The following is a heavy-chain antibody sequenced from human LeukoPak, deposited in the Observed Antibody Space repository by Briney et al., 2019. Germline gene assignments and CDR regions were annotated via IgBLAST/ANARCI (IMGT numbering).Heavy chain of an antibody. Sequence: GSLRLSCPASGFTFGDYAMSWFRQAPGEGLEWGGFIRRKADGGTTEYAASVTGRFTISRDDSTTLAYLQIASLQTAAHSVSYCTNGGDGYNSIPDYWGQGTLVSVSS. V-gene: IGHV3-49*03. CDR3: TNGGDGYNSIPDY. D-gene: IGHD5-24*01. J-gene: IGHJ4*02. CDR1: GFTFGDYA. CDR2: IRRKADGGTT.